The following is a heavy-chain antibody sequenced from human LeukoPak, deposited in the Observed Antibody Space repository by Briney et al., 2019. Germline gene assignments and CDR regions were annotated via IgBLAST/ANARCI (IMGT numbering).Heavy chain of an antibody. CDR1: GFTFSSYA. Sequence: GGSLRLSCAASGFTFSSYAMHWVRQAPGKGLEWVAVISYDGSNKYYADSVKGRFTISRDNSKNTLYLQMNSLRAEDTAVYYCARPVGDYVDAYFDYWGQGTLVTVSS. D-gene: IGHD4-17*01. CDR3: ARPVGDYVDAYFDY. V-gene: IGHV3-30-3*01. J-gene: IGHJ4*02. CDR2: ISYDGSNK.